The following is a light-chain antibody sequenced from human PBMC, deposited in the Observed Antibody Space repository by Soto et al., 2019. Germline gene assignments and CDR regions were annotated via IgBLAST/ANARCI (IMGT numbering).Light chain of an antibody. CDR3: QQYENYWT. Sequence: DIQLTQSPSLLSASVGDRVTITCRASQSIAGYLSWYQQKPGKAPKFLIYSASSLQRGVPSRFSGSGSGTEFTLTISNLQPDDFATYYCQQYENYWTFGQGTKVDIK. CDR1: QSIAGY. CDR2: SAS. J-gene: IGKJ1*01. V-gene: IGKV1-39*01.